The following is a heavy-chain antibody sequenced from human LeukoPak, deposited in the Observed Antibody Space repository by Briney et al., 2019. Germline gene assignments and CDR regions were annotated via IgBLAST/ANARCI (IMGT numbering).Heavy chain of an antibody. CDR1: GGSISSYY. CDR2: IYYSGSTY. D-gene: IGHD3-22*01. CDR3: ARQYYYDGSGPLQH. V-gene: IGHV4-59*08. Sequence: PSETLSLTCTVSGGSISSYYWSWIRQPPGKGLEWIGYIYYSGSTYYYNPSLKSRVTMSVDTSKNQFSLKLSSVTAADTAVYYCARQYYYDGSGPLQHWGQGTLVTVSS. J-gene: IGHJ1*01.